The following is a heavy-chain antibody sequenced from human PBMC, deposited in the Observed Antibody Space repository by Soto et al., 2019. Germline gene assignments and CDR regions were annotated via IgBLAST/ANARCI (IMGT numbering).Heavy chain of an antibody. Sequence: EVQLLESGGGLVKPGGSLRLSCAASGFTFSTYAMAWVRQAPGRGLEWVSGFGSGDTTYYADSVKGRFTISRDNSKSTLYLQMNSLRAADTAXXXXXXXTRGSSSQFFDYWGQGTLVTVSS. V-gene: IGHV3-23*01. CDR1: GFTFSTYA. J-gene: IGHJ4*02. CDR3: XXXTRGSSSQFFDY. D-gene: IGHD6-6*01. CDR2: FGSGDTT.